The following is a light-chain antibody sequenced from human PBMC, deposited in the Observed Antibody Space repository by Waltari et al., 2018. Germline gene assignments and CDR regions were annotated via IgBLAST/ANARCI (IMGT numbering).Light chain of an antibody. CDR2: ATS. V-gene: IGKV1-9*01. J-gene: IGKJ5*01. CDR1: QVILGY. CDR3: QQLKSYPIT. Sequence: TQLTQSPSSLSASVGDRVTITCRASQVILGYLAWYQQRPGKAPKFLIYATSTLRSGVPSRFSGSGSGTDFTLTISDLQPEEFATYYCQQLKSYPITFGQGTRLEIK.